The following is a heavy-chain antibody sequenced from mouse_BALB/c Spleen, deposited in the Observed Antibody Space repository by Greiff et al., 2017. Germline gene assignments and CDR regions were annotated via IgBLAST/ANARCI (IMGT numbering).Heavy chain of an antibody. D-gene: IGHD2-12*01. J-gene: IGHJ3*01. CDR3: TRRYDGGFAY. CDR2: INPSNGGT. CDR1: GYTFTSYY. Sequence: VQLQESGAELVKPGASVKLSCKASGYTFTSYYMYWVKQRPGQGLEWIGEINPSNGGTNFNEKFKSKATLTVDKSSSTAYMQLSSLTSEDSAVYYCTRRYDGGFAYWGQGTLVTVSA. V-gene: IGHV1S81*02.